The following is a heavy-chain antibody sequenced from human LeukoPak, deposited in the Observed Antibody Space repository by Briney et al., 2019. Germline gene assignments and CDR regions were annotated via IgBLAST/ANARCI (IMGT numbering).Heavy chain of an antibody. V-gene: IGHV6-1*01. D-gene: IGHD4-23*01. CDR1: GDSVSSYSAA. CDR2: TYYRSKWYN. Sequence: SQTLSVTCAISGDSVSSYSAAWSWIRQSPSRGLEWLGRTYYRSKWYNDYAVSVKSRITINPDTSKNQFSLQLTSVTPEDTAVYYCARSGGQDAFDIWGHGKMFTVSS. J-gene: IGHJ3*02. CDR3: ARSGGQDAFDI.